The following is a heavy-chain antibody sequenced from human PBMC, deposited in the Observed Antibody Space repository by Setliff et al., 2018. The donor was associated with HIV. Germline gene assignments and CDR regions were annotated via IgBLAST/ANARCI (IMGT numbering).Heavy chain of an antibody. D-gene: IGHD6-13*01. Sequence: ASVKVSCKASGYTLTTYGISWVRQAPGQGLEWMGWINTETGNPMYAQGFRGRFVFSLDTSVSTAFLQINRLKAEDTAKYYCARVGSGWSTFDYWGQGALVTVSS. CDR1: GYTLTTYG. CDR2: INTETGNP. CDR3: ARVGSGWSTFDY. V-gene: IGHV7-4-1*02. J-gene: IGHJ4*02.